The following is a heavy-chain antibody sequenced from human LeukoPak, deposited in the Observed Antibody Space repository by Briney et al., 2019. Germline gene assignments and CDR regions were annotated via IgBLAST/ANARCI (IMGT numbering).Heavy chain of an antibody. CDR2: ISPDGSDT. Sequence: GGPLRLSCAASGFSLSGYRMHWVRQAPGKGLVWVSRISPDGSDTTYADSVKGRFTISRDNSKNTLYLQMNSLRDEDAAVYQCTRVQAGRSGHMDVWGRGTTVTVSS. D-gene: IGHD2-8*02. CDR3: TRVQAGRSGHMDV. J-gene: IGHJ6*02. V-gene: IGHV3-74*01. CDR1: GFSLSGYR.